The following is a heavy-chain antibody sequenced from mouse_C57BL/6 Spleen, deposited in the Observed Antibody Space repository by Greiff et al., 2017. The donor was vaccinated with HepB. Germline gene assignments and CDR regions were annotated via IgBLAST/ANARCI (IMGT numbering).Heavy chain of an antibody. J-gene: IGHJ3*01. V-gene: IGHV1-54*01. CDR2: INPGSGGT. Sequence: QVQLQQSGAELVRPGTSVKVSCKASGYAFTNYLIEWVKQRPGQGLEWIGVINPGSGGTNYNEKFKGKATLTADKSSSTAYMQLSSLTSEDSAVFFWARSFMVTTEGMFAYGGQGTLVTVSA. D-gene: IGHD2-2*01. CDR1: GYAFTNYL. CDR3: ARSFMVTTEGMFAY.